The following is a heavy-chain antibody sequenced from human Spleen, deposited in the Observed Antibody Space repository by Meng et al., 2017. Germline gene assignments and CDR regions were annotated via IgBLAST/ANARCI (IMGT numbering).Heavy chain of an antibody. V-gene: IGHV3-74*01. CDR3: ARDYNYAPDY. Sequence: EVHLVESGGALLQPGGSLRLSCTASGFTFSIYWMHWVRQAPGKGLVWVSRINSGGSDTNFADSVKGRFTISRDNAKNTLYLQMNSLRAEDTAVYYCARDYNYAPDYWGQGTLVTVSS. CDR2: INSGGSDT. CDR1: GFTFSIYW. J-gene: IGHJ4*02. D-gene: IGHD5-18*01.